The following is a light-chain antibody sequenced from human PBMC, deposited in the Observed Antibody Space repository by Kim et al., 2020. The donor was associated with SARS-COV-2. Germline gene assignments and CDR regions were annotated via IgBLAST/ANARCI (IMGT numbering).Light chain of an antibody. CDR1: TGAVHGGHY. CDR3: LLYYGGARL. V-gene: IGLV7-43*01. CDR2: TTN. Sequence: PGGTVTLTCTSSTGAVHGGHYPNWFQQKPGQPPRALIYTTNDKRSWTPARFSGSVLGDKAALTLSDVQPEDEAEYFCLLYYGGARLFGSGTKVTVL. J-gene: IGLJ1*01.